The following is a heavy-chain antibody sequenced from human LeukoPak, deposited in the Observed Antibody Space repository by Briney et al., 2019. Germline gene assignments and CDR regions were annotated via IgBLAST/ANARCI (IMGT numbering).Heavy chain of an antibody. CDR1: GFTFSIYG. D-gene: IGHD4-23*01. CDR3: GKDPNGNFIGAFDF. V-gene: IGHV3-30*18. CDR2: ISYDGNNK. J-gene: IGHJ3*01. Sequence: GGSLRLSCAASGFTFSIYGIHWVRQAPGKGLEWVAVISYDGNNKYYADSVKGRFTISRDNSKGTLYLQMDSLRVEDTAVYYCGKDPNGNFIGAFDFWGQGTMVTVSS.